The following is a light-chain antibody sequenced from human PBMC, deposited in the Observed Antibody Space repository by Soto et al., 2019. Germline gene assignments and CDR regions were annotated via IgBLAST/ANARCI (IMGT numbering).Light chain of an antibody. J-gene: IGKJ1*01. CDR1: QIISTY. Sequence: DIQMTQSPSSLSASVGDRVTITCRASQIISTYLNWYQQRAGLAPRLLIYAASSLPSGVPPRFSGRGSGTEVTRTISSMQPDDFATFYCQQYNGYSRTFGQGTKVDIK. CDR3: QQYNGYSRT. CDR2: AAS. V-gene: IGKV1-39*01.